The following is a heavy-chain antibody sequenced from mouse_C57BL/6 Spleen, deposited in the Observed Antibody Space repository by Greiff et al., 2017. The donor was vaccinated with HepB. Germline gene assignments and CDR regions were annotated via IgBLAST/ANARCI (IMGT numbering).Heavy chain of an antibody. J-gene: IGHJ2*01. CDR2: IRSKSNNYAT. V-gene: IGHV10-1*01. CDR1: GFSFNTYA. D-gene: IGHD3-2*02. Sequence: EVKVEESGGGLVQPKGSLKLSCAASGFSFNTYAMNWVRQAPGKGLEWVARIRSKSNNYATYYADSVKDRFTISRDDSESMLYLQMNNVKTEDTAMYYCVSGTAQALYFDYWGQGTTLTVSS. CDR3: VSGTAQALYFDY.